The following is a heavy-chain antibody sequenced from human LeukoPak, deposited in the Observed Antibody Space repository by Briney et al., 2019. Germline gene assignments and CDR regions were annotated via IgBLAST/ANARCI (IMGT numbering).Heavy chain of an antibody. CDR3: ARDEAEATGDAFDI. V-gene: IGHV4-59*01. CDR2: IYSSGST. Sequence: SETLSLTCTVSGGSISSYYWSWIRQPPGKGLEWIGYIYSSGSTNYNPSLKSRVTISVDTSKNQFSLKLSSVTAADTAMYYCARDEAEATGDAFDIWGQGTMVTVSS. J-gene: IGHJ3*02. D-gene: IGHD6-25*01. CDR1: GGSISSYY.